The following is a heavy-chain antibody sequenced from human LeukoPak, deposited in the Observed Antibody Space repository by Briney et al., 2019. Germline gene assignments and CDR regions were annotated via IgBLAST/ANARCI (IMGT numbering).Heavy chain of an antibody. D-gene: IGHD3-22*01. Sequence: GGSLRLSCAASGFTFSSYSMNWVRQAPGKGLEWVSSISSSSYIYYADSVKGRFTISRDNAKNSLYLQMNSLRAEDTAAYYCARDVTMIPDAFDIWGQGTMVTVSS. CDR3: ARDVTMIPDAFDI. J-gene: IGHJ3*02. CDR2: ISSSSYI. V-gene: IGHV3-21*01. CDR1: GFTFSSYS.